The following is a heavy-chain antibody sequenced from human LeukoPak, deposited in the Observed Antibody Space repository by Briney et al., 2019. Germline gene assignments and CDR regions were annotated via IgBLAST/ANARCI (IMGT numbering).Heavy chain of an antibody. D-gene: IGHD2/OR15-2a*01. CDR2: IKQDGSEK. J-gene: IGHJ4*02. Sequence: GGSLRLSCAASGFTVSSNYMSWVRQAPGKGLEWVANIKQDGSEKYYVDSVKGRFTISRDNAKNSLYLQMNSLRAEDTAVFYCARYNAGTFSFDYWGQGTLVAVSS. CDR3: ARYNAGTFSFDY. V-gene: IGHV3-7*01. CDR1: GFTVSSNY.